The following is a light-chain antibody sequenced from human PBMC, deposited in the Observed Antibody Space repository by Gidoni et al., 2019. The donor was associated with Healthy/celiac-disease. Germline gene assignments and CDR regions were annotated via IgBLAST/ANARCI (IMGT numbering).Light chain of an antibody. V-gene: IGKV3-11*01. CDR3: QQRSSWPPGLT. CDR2: DES. J-gene: IGKJ4*01. CDR1: QSVSSY. Sequence: LVLTQPLATLSSSPGERATLSCRASQSVSSYLAWYPQKPGQGPMLLISDESNMDTGIPARFSGSGSGTDFTLTISSLEPEDFAVYYCQQRSSWPPGLTFGGGTKVEIK.